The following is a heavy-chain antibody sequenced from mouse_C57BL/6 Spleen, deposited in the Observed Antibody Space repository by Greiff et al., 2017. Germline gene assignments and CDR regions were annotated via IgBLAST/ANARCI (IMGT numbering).Heavy chain of an antibody. CDR2: IDPSDSYT. CDR3: ARRAAYAMDY. J-gene: IGHJ4*01. CDR1: GYTFTSYW. D-gene: IGHD3-1*01. V-gene: IGHV1-50*01. Sequence: QVQLKQPGAELVKPGASVKLSCKASGYTFTSYWMQWVKQRPGQGLEWIGEIDPSDSYTNYNQKFKGKATLTVDTSSSTAYMQLSSLTSEDSAVYYCARRAAYAMDYWGQGTSVTVSS.